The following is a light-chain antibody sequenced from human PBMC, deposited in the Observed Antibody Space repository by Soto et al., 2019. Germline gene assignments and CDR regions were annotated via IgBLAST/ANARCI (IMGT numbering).Light chain of an antibody. CDR2: GAS. Sequence: EIVMTQSPATLSVSPGERASLSCRASQSVGSNLAWYQQTAGQAPRLLIYGASTRATGIPARFSGSGSGTEFTLTISSLQSEAFAVYSCQQYTHWPYTFGQGTKLEIK. J-gene: IGKJ2*01. CDR1: QSVGSN. CDR3: QQYTHWPYT. V-gene: IGKV3-15*01.